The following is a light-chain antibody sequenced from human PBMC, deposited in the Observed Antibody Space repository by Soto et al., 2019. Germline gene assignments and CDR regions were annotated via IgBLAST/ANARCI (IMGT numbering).Light chain of an antibody. Sequence: QSALTQPASVSGSPGQSITISCTGTSTDIGYHTYVSWYQQHTGKAPELLIFEVSSRPSGISDRFSGSKSGNTASLAISGLQAEDGAYYFWRSYSISDTPYGFGGGNKGTVL. CDR1: STDIGYHTY. V-gene: IGLV2-14*01. CDR2: EVS. J-gene: IGLJ1*01. CDR3: RSYSISDTPYG.